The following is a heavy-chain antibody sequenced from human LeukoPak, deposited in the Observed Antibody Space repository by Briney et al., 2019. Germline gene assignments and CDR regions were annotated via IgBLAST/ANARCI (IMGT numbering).Heavy chain of an antibody. Sequence: ASVKVSCKASGYTFTGYYLHWVRQAPGQGLEWMGWINPNSDVTNYAQKFQGRVSMTRDTSISTAYMDLSRLNFDDTAVYYCAKVGHPTDIVLVPAAHSDRGTFDHWGEGTLVTVSS. D-gene: IGHD2-8*02. CDR2: INPNSDVT. CDR3: AKVGHPTDIVLVPAAHSDRGTFDH. CDR1: GYTFTGYY. V-gene: IGHV1-2*02. J-gene: IGHJ4*02.